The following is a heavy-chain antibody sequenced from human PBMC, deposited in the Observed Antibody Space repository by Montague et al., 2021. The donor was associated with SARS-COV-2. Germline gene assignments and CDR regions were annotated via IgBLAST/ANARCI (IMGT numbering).Heavy chain of an antibody. CDR1: GGSISSSSYY. Sequence: SETLSLTCTVSGGSISSSSYYWGWIRQPPGKGLEWIGSIYYSGSTYYNPSLKSRVTISVDTSKNQFSLRLSSVTAADTAVYYCAREPQVGAMDYWGQGTLVTVSS. CDR3: AREPQVGAMDY. CDR2: IYYSGST. V-gene: IGHV4-39*07. D-gene: IGHD1-26*01. J-gene: IGHJ4*02.